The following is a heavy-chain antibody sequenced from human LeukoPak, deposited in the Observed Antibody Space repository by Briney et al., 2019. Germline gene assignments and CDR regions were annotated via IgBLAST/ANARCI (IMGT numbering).Heavy chain of an antibody. J-gene: IGHJ5*02. CDR2: ISAYNGNT. Sequence: ASVKVSCKASGYTFTSYGISWVRQAPGQGLEWMGWISAYNGNTNYAQKLQGRVTMTTDTSMSTAYMELRSLRSDDTAVYYCARGRQGYCTNGVCHPQGWFDPWGQGTLVTVSS. CDR1: GYTFTSYG. CDR3: ARGRQGYCTNGVCHPQGWFDP. V-gene: IGHV1-18*01. D-gene: IGHD2-8*01.